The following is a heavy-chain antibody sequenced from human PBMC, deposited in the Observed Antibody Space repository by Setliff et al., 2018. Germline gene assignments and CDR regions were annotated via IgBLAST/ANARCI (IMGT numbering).Heavy chain of an antibody. Sequence: GESLKISCKGSGFSFTDFWIGWVRQMPGKGLEWMGLIYAGDSDTRYNPSSQGRVTMSADKSINTAYLQWSSLKASDTAIYYCARQKSTGSGNNWFDPWGQGTLVTVPQ. CDR2: IYAGDSDT. D-gene: IGHD3-10*01. V-gene: IGHV5-51*01. CDR1: GFSFTDFW. J-gene: IGHJ5*02. CDR3: ARQKSTGSGNNWFDP.